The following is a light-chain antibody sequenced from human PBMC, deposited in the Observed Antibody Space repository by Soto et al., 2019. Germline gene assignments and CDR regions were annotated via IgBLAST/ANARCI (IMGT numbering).Light chain of an antibody. CDR3: SSYTSSSTL. Sequence: QSVLTQPASVSGSPGQSITISCTGTSSDVGGYNYVSWYQQHPGKAPKLMIYEVSNRPSGVSNRFSGSKSDNTASLTISGLQADDEADYYCSSYTSSSTLFGGGTQLTVL. V-gene: IGLV2-14*01. J-gene: IGLJ2*01. CDR1: SSDVGGYNY. CDR2: EVS.